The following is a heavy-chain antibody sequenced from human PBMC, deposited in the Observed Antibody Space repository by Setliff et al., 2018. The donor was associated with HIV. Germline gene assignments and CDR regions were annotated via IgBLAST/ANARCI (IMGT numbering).Heavy chain of an antibody. J-gene: IGHJ5*02. CDR1: GGSISSGGYS. D-gene: IGHD6-19*01. Sequence: PSETLSLTCTVSGGSISSGGYSWSWIRQHPGKGLEWIGYIYFIGSTYYNPSLKSRVTISVDTSKNQFSLRLSSVTAADTAVYYCARESPPSGIVVAGMNWFDPWGQGTLVTVSS. CDR2: IYFIGST. V-gene: IGHV4-31*03. CDR3: ARESPPSGIVVAGMNWFDP.